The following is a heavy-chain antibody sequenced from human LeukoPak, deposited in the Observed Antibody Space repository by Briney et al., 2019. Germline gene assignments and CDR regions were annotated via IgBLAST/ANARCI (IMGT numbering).Heavy chain of an antibody. V-gene: IGHV7-4-1*02. D-gene: IGHD5-18*01. CDR1: GYTFTNYG. CDR2: INTNTGNP. J-gene: IGHJ4*02. Sequence: GASVKVSCKASGYTFTNYGLNWVRQAPGQGLEWMGWINTNTGNPTYAQGFTGRFVFSLDTSVSTAYLQISSLKADDTAVYYCARGEGKTAMFTSFDYWGQGTLVTVSS. CDR3: ARGEGKTAMFTSFDY.